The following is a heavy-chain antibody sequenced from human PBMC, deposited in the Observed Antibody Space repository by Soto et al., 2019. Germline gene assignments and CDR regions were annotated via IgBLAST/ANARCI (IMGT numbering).Heavy chain of an antibody. V-gene: IGHV3-21*01. CDR2: ITSGSDYM. Sequence: GGSLRLSCAASGFTFSDYGMNWVRQAPGKGLEWVSSITSGSDYMYHADSVKGRFTISRDNTKNSLYLQMNSLRVEDTAVYYCARGNDYSLYYFDYWGQGTLVTVSS. CDR1: GFTFSDYG. D-gene: IGHD4-4*01. J-gene: IGHJ4*02. CDR3: ARGNDYSLYYFDY.